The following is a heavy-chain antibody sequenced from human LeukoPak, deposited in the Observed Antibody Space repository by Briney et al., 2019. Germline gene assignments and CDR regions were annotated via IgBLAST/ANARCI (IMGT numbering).Heavy chain of an antibody. J-gene: IGHJ6*04. D-gene: IGHD3-3*01. Sequence: GGSLRLSCAASGFTFSNYWMTWFRQAPGKGLEWVANIKQDGSEKYYVDSVKGRLTISRDNAKNSLYLQMNSLRAEDTAVYYCARDEGNDLWSGLDVWGKGTTVTVSS. CDR2: IKQDGSEK. CDR3: ARDEGNDLWSGLDV. CDR1: GFTFSNYW. V-gene: IGHV3-7*01.